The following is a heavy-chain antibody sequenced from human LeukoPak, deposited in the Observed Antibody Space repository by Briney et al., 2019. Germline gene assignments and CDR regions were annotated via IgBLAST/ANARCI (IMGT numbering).Heavy chain of an antibody. D-gene: IGHD3-9*01. CDR2: ISSSGSTI. J-gene: IGHJ6*02. CDR3: ASPHVLRYFDWLLDHYYGMDV. Sequence: GGSLRLSCAASGFTFSDYYMSWIRQAPGKGLEWVSYISSSGSTIYYADSVKGRFTISRDNAKNSLYLQMNSLRAGDTAVYYCASPHVLRYFDWLLDHYYGMDVWGQGTTVTVSS. CDR1: GFTFSDYY. V-gene: IGHV3-11*01.